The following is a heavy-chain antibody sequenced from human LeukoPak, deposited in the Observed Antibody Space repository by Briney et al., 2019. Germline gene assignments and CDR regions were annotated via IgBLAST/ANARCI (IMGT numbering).Heavy chain of an antibody. Sequence: GGSLRLSCAASGFTFSSYSMNWVRQAPGKGLEWVSSISSSSSYIYYADSVKGRFTISRDNAKNSLFLQMNSLRAEDTAVYYCARDPAMYYDFWSGPDNWFDPWGQVTLVTVSS. CDR2: ISSSSSYI. J-gene: IGHJ5*02. D-gene: IGHD3-3*01. CDR3: ARDPAMYYDFWSGPDNWFDP. V-gene: IGHV3-21*01. CDR1: GFTFSSYS.